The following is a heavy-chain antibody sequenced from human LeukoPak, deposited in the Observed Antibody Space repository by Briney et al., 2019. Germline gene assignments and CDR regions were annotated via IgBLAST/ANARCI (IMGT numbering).Heavy chain of an antibody. J-gene: IGHJ4*02. CDR2: ISSSSSYI. CDR3: ARRRSSSSYYFDY. D-gene: IGHD6-6*01. Sequence: GGSLRLSCAASGFTFSSYSMNWVRQAPGKGLGWVSSISSSSSYIYYADSVKGRFTISRDNAKNSLYLQMNSLRAEDTAVYYCARRRSSSSYYFDYWGQGTLVTVSS. CDR1: GFTFSSYS. V-gene: IGHV3-21*01.